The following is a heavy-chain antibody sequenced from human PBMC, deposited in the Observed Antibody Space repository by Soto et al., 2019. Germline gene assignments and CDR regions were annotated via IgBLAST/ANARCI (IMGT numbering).Heavy chain of an antibody. CDR3: ARRVIGYSGY. CDR2: IWYDGSNK. CDR1: GFTFSSYG. J-gene: IGHJ4*02. V-gene: IGHV3-33*01. Sequence: QVQLVESGGGVVQPGRSLRLSCAASGFTFSSYGMHWVRQAPGKGLGWVAVIWYDGSNKYYADSVKGRFTISRDNSKNTLYRQMNSLRAEETAVDYWARRVIGYSGYWGQGGLVTVSS. D-gene: IGHD1-26*01.